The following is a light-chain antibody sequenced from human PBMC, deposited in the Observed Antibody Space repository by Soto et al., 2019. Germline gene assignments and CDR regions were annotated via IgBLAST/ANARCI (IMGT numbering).Light chain of an antibody. CDR1: SSDVGSYNL. J-gene: IGLJ2*01. CDR3: CSYAGSSTPVV. CDR2: EGS. Sequence: QSVLTQPASVSGSPGQSITISCTGTSSDVGSYNLVSWYQQHPGKAPKLMIYEGSKRPSGVSNRFSGSKSGNTASLTISGLQAEDEAYYYCCSYAGSSTPVVFGGGTKLTVL. V-gene: IGLV2-23*01.